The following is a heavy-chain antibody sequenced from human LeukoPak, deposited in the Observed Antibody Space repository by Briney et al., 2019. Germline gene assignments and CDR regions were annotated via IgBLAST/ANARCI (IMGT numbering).Heavy chain of an antibody. V-gene: IGHV4-39*01. D-gene: IGHD1-26*01. CDR2: IYYGGDA. Sequence: SGTLSLSCVVSGGSISSTTNYWGCIRQPPGKRLEWVGSIYYGGDAYYTPSLKSRVTISIDTSKNQFSLILNSVTAADTALYTCARHYLGGIDPDYFNHWGQGTLVTVSS. CDR3: ARHYLGGIDPDYFNH. J-gene: IGHJ4*02. CDR1: GGSISSTTNY.